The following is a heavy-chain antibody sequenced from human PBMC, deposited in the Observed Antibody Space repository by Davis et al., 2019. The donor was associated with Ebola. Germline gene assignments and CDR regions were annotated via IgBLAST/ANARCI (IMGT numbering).Heavy chain of an antibody. CDR1: GGSTSSSNYF. V-gene: IGHV4-39*07. CDR3: ARETASYYGMDV. J-gene: IGHJ6*02. D-gene: IGHD2-21*02. CDR2: ISFSGSIYYTGST. Sequence: SETLSLTCTVSGGSTSSSNYFWGWIRQPPGKGLEWIGSISFSGSIYYTGSTYYNPSLKSRVSISGDTSKNQFSLKLSSVTAADTAVYYCARETASYYGMDVWGQGTTVAVSS.